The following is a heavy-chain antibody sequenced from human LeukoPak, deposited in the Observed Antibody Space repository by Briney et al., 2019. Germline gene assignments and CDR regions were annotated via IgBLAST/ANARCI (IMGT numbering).Heavy chain of an antibody. D-gene: IGHD6-13*01. Sequence: SQTLSLTCTVSGGSISSGSYYWSWIRQPAGKGLEWIGRIYTSGSTNYNPSLKSRVTISVDTSKNQFSLKLSSVTAADTAVYYCARAGAIAAAGLEIDYWGQGTLVTVSS. CDR2: IYTSGST. V-gene: IGHV4-61*02. CDR3: ARAGAIAAAGLEIDY. CDR1: GGSISSGSYY. J-gene: IGHJ4*02.